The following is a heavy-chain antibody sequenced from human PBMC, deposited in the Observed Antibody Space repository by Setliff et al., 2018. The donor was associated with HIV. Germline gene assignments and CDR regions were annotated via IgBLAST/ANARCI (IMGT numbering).Heavy chain of an antibody. J-gene: IGHJ3*01. V-gene: IGHV4-38-2*01. D-gene: IGHD3-16*01. CDR2: FYQSGTI. Sequence: SETLSLTCAVSGYSISSDYFWGWIRESPGKGLEWIGSFYQSGTIYYNPSLKSRVTISVDTSKNKFSLRLTSVTAAYTAVYYCARGGRSWFQNFHGAFDVWGQGTMVTVS. CDR1: GYSISSDYF. CDR3: ARGGRSWFQNFHGAFDV.